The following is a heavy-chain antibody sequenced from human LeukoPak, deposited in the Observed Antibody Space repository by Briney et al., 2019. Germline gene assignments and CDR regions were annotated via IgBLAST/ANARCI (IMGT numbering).Heavy chain of an antibody. Sequence: PSETLSLTCAVSGDSISSSSYYWGWIRQPPGKGLEWIGSIYYSGGTYYNPSLKSRVTISIDTSKNQFSLKLSSVTAADTAVYYCARDPPFRVGMDVRGQGTTVTVSS. CDR2: IYYSGGT. CDR1: GDSISSSSYY. V-gene: IGHV4-39*07. J-gene: IGHJ6*02. D-gene: IGHD3-10*01. CDR3: ARDPPFRVGMDV.